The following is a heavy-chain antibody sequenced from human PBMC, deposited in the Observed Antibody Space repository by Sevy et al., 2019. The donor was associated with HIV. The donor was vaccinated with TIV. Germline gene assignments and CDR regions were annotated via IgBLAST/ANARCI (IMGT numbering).Heavy chain of an antibody. Sequence: GGSLRLSCAASGFPFSSYGMNWVRQAPGKGLEWVSYISDISSAIYYADSVKGRFTISRDNAKKSLYLQMNSLRAEDTAVYYGARGLAALPGYYYGMDVWGQGTTVTVSS. V-gene: IGHV3-48*01. CDR2: ISDISSAI. CDR3: ARGLAALPGYYYGMDV. CDR1: GFPFSSYG. J-gene: IGHJ6*02. D-gene: IGHD6-6*01.